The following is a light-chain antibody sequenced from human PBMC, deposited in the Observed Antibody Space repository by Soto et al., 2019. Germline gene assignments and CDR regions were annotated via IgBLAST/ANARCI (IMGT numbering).Light chain of an antibody. CDR2: RAS. Sequence: IVMTQSPATLSVSPGESATLSCRASQNIYYNVAWYQHRPGQAPRLLIYRASTRATGVPARFSGSGSGTEFTLTISSLQSEDFATYYCQQYNIYSETFGQGTKVEAK. J-gene: IGKJ1*01. V-gene: IGKV3-15*01. CDR1: QNIYYN. CDR3: QQYNIYSET.